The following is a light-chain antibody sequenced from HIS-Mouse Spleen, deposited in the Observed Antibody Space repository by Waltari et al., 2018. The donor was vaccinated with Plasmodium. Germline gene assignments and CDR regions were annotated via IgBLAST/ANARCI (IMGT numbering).Light chain of an antibody. CDR2: EGS. CDR1: TGDVGVYNL. J-gene: IGLJ3*02. Sequence: QSALTQPASVSGSPGRSITISCPGTTGDVGVYNLFSWYQHHPGKAPKLMIDEGSKRPSGVSNRFSGSKSGNTASLTISGLQAEDEADYYCCSYAGSSTWVFGGGTKLTVL. CDR3: CSYAGSSTWV. V-gene: IGLV2-23*01.